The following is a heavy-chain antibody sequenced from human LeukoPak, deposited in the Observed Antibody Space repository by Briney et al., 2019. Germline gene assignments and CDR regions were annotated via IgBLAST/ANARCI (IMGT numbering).Heavy chain of an antibody. Sequence: SETLSLTCTVSGGSISSYYWSWIRQPAGKGLEWIGRIYTSGSTNYNPSLKSRVTMSVDTSKNQFSLKLSSATAADTAVFYCARNHYGDYENWFDPWGQGTLVTVSS. CDR3: ARNHYGDYENWFDP. CDR1: GGSISSYY. CDR2: IYTSGST. D-gene: IGHD4-17*01. J-gene: IGHJ5*02. V-gene: IGHV4-4*07.